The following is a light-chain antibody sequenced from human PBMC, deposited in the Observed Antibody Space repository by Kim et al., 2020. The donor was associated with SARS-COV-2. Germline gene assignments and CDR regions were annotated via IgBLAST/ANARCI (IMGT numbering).Light chain of an antibody. V-gene: IGKV1-5*01. CDR3: LQCKVYKT. Sequence: SASVDISATIACRTSQILSSCFAWHQQKPEKPPKLLYYDAFSLERGVPPRCSGSGAGTESPLTISRLQADDVATYCCLQCKVYKTFGQGTKVDIK. J-gene: IGKJ1*01. CDR2: DAF. CDR1: QILSSC.